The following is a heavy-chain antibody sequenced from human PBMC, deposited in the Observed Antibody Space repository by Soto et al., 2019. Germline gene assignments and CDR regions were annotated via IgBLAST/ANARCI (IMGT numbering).Heavy chain of an antibody. CDR1: GDRVSSTSYA. Sequence: SQTLSLTCAISGDRVSSTSYAWNWIRQSPSRGLEWLGRTYYRSKWYNEYAVSVKSRIIINPDTSKNQFSLQLNSVTPEDTAVYYCGRWGNEGAVDYWGQGTLVTVSS. CDR2: TYYRSKWYN. D-gene: IGHD1-26*01. V-gene: IGHV6-1*01. J-gene: IGHJ4*02. CDR3: GRWGNEGAVDY.